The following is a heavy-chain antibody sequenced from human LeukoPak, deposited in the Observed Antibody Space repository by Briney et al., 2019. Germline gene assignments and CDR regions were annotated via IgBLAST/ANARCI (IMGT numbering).Heavy chain of an antibody. CDR3: ARGKYSFDY. V-gene: IGHV3-23*01. CDR2: ISGSGGRT. J-gene: IGHJ4*02. CDR1: GFTFSSYA. Sequence: GGSLRLSCAASGFTFSSYAMSWVRQAPGKGLEWVSAISGSGGRTFFADSVKGRFTLSRDNAKNSLSLEMNSLRAEDTAVYYCARGKYSFDYWGQGTLVTVSS.